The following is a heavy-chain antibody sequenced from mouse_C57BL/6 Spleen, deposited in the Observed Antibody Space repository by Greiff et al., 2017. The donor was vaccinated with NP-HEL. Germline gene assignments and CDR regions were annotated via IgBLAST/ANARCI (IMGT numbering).Heavy chain of an antibody. Sequence: QVHVKQSGPELVKPGASVKLSCKASGYTFTSYDINWVKQRPGQGLEWIGWIYPSDGSTKYNEKFKGKATLTVDKSSSTAYMELHSLTSEDTAVYFCATYSGNYEVYAMDYWGQGTSVTVSS. J-gene: IGHJ4*01. V-gene: IGHV1-85*01. CDR2: IYPSDGST. CDR1: GYTFTSYD. D-gene: IGHD2-10*01. CDR3: ATYSGNYEVYAMDY.